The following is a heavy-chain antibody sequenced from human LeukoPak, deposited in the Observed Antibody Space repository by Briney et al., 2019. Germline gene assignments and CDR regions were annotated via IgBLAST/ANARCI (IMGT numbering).Heavy chain of an antibody. J-gene: IGHJ5*02. Sequence: ASVKLSCKASASTFTGYYKHWMRHPHAPGHEWKGWININSGGTNYAQKFQGRVTMTRDTSISTASMELSMLRSDDTAVYYCARSKAYYYDSSGDYHAHDAWGQGTLVTVSS. CDR2: ININSGGT. D-gene: IGHD3-22*01. V-gene: IGHV1-2*02. CDR3: ARSKAYYYDSSGDYHAHDA. CDR1: ASTFTGYY.